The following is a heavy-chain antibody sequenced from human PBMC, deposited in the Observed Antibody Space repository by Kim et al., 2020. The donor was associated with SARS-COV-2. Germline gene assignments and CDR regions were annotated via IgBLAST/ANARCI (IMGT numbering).Heavy chain of an antibody. J-gene: IGHJ4*02. D-gene: IGHD2-15*01. V-gene: IGHV3-23*01. Sequence: GGSLRLSCAASGFTFSSYAMNWVRQAPGRGLEWVSAIGGSSGTTYYADSVKGRFAISRDNSKNTLYLQKNSLRAEDTAIYHCAKGRGGSYYSADDYWGQG. CDR2: IGGSSGTT. CDR1: GFTFSSYA. CDR3: AKGRGGSYYSADDY.